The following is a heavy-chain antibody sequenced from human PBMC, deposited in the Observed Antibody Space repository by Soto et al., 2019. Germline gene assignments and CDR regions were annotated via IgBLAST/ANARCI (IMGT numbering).Heavy chain of an antibody. CDR3: ARDREAGYNFYYGMDEGHYYYYGMDV. Sequence: PSETLSLTCSVSGADINTYSWTWIRQPAGKGLEWIGRIYTSASINYNPSLRGRVTLSVDTSTIQVSLKLASVTAADTAVYYCARDREAGYNFYYGMDEGHYYYYGMDVWGQGTTVTVS. CDR2: IYTSASI. J-gene: IGHJ6*02. CDR1: GADINTYS. D-gene: IGHD1-1*01. V-gene: IGHV4-4*07.